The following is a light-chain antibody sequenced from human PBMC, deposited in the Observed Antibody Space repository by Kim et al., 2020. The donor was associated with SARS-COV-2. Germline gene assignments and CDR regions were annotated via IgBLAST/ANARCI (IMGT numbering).Light chain of an antibody. CDR3: NSRDRDNHVL. J-gene: IGLJ2*01. Sequence: SSSLPPSPSFSFSLGQTVRITCHGDSLRNYYASWYQQKPGQAPLLVVYHKNNRPSGIPDRFSGSYSGNTASLTITRAQAEDAADYYCNSRDRDNHVLFGGGTQLTVL. CDR2: HKN. V-gene: IGLV3-19*01. CDR1: SLRNYY.